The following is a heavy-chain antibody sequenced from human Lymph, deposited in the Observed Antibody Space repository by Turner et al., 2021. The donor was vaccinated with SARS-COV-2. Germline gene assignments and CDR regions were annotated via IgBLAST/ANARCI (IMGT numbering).Heavy chain of an antibody. CDR1: GGSISSGDYY. CDR3: ARVVVLRRAYFDY. Sequence: QVQLQESGPGLGKPSQALSLTCTVSGGSISSGDYYWSWTRQPPGKGLEWIGYIYYSGSTYYNPSIKSRVTISVDTSKNQFSLKLSSVTAADTAVYYCARVVVLRRAYFDYWGQGTLVTVSS. V-gene: IGHV4-30-4*01. J-gene: IGHJ4*02. D-gene: IGHD2-8*01. CDR2: IYYSGST.